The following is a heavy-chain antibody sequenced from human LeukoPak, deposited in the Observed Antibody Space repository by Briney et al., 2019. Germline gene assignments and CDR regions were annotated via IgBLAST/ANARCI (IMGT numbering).Heavy chain of an antibody. CDR3: AKDQQYQLLYGNLDY. CDR2: ISGSGGST. D-gene: IGHD2-2*02. Sequence: GGSLRLSCAASGFTFSSYAMSWVRQAPGKGLEWVSAISGSGGSTYYADSVKGRFTISRDSSKNTLYLQMNSLRAEDTAVYYCAKDQQYQLLYGNLDYWGQGTLVTVSS. J-gene: IGHJ4*02. V-gene: IGHV3-23*01. CDR1: GFTFSSYA.